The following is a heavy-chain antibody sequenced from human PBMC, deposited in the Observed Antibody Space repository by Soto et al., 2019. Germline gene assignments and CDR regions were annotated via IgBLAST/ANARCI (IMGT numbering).Heavy chain of an antibody. V-gene: IGHV4-4*02. D-gene: IGHD1-26*01. J-gene: IGHJ4*02. CDR1: GGSIRSNNW. CDR2: IYHSGST. Sequence: AETLSLTCAVSGGSIRSNNWWSWVRQPPGKGLEWIGYIYHSGSTNCNPSLKSRVTISVDTSKNQFSLKLSSVTAADTAVYYCARRYGSAIDYWGQGTLVTVSS. CDR3: ARRYGSAIDY.